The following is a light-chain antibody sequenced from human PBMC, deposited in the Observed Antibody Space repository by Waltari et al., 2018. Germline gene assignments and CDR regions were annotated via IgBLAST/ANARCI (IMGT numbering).Light chain of an antibody. CDR2: DVS. CDR1: CAAAGSYNS. Sequence: QSPLTQPAPVPGSPGQSITLPCTGPCAAAGSYNSAPWYQDHPGQGPKVIIYDVSDRPSGVSARFSGSKSGNTASLTISGLQAEDEADYYCSSQSSNNVVLFGGGTKVTVL. CDR3: SSQSSNNVVL. V-gene: IGLV2-14*03. J-gene: IGLJ3*02.